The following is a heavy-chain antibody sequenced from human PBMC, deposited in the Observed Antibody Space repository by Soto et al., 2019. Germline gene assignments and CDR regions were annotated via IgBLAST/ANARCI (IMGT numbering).Heavy chain of an antibody. J-gene: IGHJ3*02. CDR1: GFTFSSYA. D-gene: IGHD2-15*01. V-gene: IGHV3-23*01. CDR2: ISGSGGST. CDR3: AKETWGGGNEIDAFDI. Sequence: EVQLLESGGGLVQPGGSLRLSCAASGFTFSSYAMSWVRQAPGKGLEWVSAISGSGGSTYYADSVKGRFTISRDNSKNTLYLQMNSLRAEDTAVYYCAKETWGGGNEIDAFDIWGQGTMVTVSS.